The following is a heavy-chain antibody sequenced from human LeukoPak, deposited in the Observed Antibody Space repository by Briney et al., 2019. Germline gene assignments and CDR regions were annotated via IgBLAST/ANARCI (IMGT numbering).Heavy chain of an antibody. J-gene: IGHJ5*02. CDR3: ARALQVATKYNWFDP. CDR2: ISSSSSYI. Sequence: GGSLRLSCAASGFTFSSYSMNWVRQAPGKGLEWVSSISSSSSYIYYADSAKGRFTISRDNAKNSLYLQMNSLRAEDTAVYYCARALQVATKYNWFDPWGQGTLVTVSS. CDR1: GFTFSSYS. D-gene: IGHD5-12*01. V-gene: IGHV3-21*01.